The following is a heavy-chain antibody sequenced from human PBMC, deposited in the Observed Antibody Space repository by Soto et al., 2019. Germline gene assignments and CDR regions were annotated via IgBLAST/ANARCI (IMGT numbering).Heavy chain of an antibody. V-gene: IGHV4-34*01. CDR3: ARGATTYYDFWSGYYHWYFDL. CDR1: GGSFSGYY. J-gene: IGHJ2*01. CDR2: INHSGST. D-gene: IGHD3-3*01. Sequence: QVQLQQWGAGLLKPSETLSLTCAVYGGSFSGYYWSWIRQPPGKGLEWIGEINHSGSTNYNPSLKSRVTISVDTSKNQFSLKLSSVTAADTAVYYCARGATTYYDFWSGYYHWYFDLGGRGTLVTVSS.